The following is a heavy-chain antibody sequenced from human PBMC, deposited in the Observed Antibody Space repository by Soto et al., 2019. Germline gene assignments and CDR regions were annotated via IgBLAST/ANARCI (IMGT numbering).Heavy chain of an antibody. CDR2: IYYSGST. CDR1: GGSIISGDYY. J-gene: IGHJ5*02. Sequence: SETLSLTCTVSGGSIISGDYYWMWIRQPPGKGLEWIGYIYYSGSTYYNPSLKSRVTISVDTSKNQFSLKLSSVTAADTAVYYCARAAAGRWFDPWGQGTLVTVSS. D-gene: IGHD6-13*01. V-gene: IGHV4-30-4*01. CDR3: ARAAAGRWFDP.